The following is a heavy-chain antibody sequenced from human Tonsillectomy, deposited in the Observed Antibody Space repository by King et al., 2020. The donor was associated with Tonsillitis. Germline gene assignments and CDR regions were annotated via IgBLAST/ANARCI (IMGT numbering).Heavy chain of an antibody. Sequence: VQLQESGPGLVKPSQTLSLTCTVSGGSISGGGYYWSWIRQHPGKGLEWIGNIYYSGSTYYNPSLKSRVTISVDTSKNQFSLKLSSVTAADTAVYYCARVALYSSSWHVDYWGQGTLVTVSS. V-gene: IGHV4-31*03. D-gene: IGHD6-13*01. CDR1: GGSISGGGYY. CDR2: IYYSGST. J-gene: IGHJ4*02. CDR3: ARVALYSSSWHVDY.